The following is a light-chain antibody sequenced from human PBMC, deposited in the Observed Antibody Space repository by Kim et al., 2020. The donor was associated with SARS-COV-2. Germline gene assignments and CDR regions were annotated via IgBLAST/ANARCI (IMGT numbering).Light chain of an antibody. Sequence: SYELTQPPSVSVAPGKTARITCGGNNIGSKSVHWYQQKPGQAPVLVIYYDSDRPSGIPERFSGSNSGNTATLTISRVEAGDEADYYCLVWDSSSDVFGTGTKVTVL. CDR3: LVWDSSSDV. CDR1: NIGSKS. J-gene: IGLJ1*01. V-gene: IGLV3-21*04. CDR2: YDS.